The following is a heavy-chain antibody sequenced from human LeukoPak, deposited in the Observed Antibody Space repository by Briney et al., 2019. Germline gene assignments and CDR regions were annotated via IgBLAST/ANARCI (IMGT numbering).Heavy chain of an antibody. CDR1: GGSIRSYY. Sequence: ETLSLTCTVSGGSIRSYYWSWIRQPPGKGLEWIGYIYFSGSTSYNPSLKSRVTISVDRSKNQFSLKLSSVAAADTAVYYCARSYDTNFDYWGQGTLVTVSS. CDR2: IYFSGST. CDR3: ARSYDTNFDY. V-gene: IGHV4-59*01. D-gene: IGHD3-3*01. J-gene: IGHJ4*02.